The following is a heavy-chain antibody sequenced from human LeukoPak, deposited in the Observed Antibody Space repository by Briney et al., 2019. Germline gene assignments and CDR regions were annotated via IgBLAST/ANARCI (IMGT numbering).Heavy chain of an antibody. CDR2: SYYRVSP. CDR1: GGSISSTTYY. Sequence: SETLSLTCTVSGGSISSTTYYWGWIRQPPGKGLEWLGSSYYRVSPYYNPSLKRRVTISVDTSKNQFSLKLSSVTAADTAVYYCASHLLGYCSGGNCYYFDFWGQGTLVTVSS. V-gene: IGHV4-39*01. CDR3: ASHLLGYCSGGNCYYFDF. J-gene: IGHJ4*02. D-gene: IGHD2-15*01.